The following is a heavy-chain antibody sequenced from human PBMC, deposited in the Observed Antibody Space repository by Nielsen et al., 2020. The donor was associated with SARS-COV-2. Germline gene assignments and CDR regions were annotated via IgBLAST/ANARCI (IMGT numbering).Heavy chain of an antibody. CDR3: ARGGWNDYTSDYYYYGMDV. Sequence: GGSLRLSCAASGFTFSDYYMSWIRQAPGKGLEWVSYISSSSSYTNYADSVKGRFTISRENAKNSLYLQMNSLRAGDTAVYYCARGGWNDYTSDYYYYGMDVWGQGTTVTVSS. V-gene: IGHV3-11*06. CDR1: GFTFSDYY. CDR2: ISSSSSYT. J-gene: IGHJ6*02. D-gene: IGHD1-1*01.